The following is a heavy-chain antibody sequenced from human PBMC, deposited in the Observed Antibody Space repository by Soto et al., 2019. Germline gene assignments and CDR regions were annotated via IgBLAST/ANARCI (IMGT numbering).Heavy chain of an antibody. CDR2: ISAYNGNT. Sequence: QVQLVQSGAEVKKPGASVKVSCKASGYTFTSYGISWVRQAPGQGLEWMGWISAYNGNTNYAQKLQGRVTMTTDTSTSTGYMELRSLRSDDTAVYYCARVPAATIYYYYYGMDVWGQGTTGTVSS. CDR3: ARVPAATIYYYYYGMDV. J-gene: IGHJ6*02. V-gene: IGHV1-18*01. CDR1: GYTFTSYG. D-gene: IGHD2-2*01.